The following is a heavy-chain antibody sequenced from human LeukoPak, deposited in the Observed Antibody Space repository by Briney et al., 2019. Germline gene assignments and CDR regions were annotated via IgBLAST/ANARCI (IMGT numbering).Heavy chain of an antibody. CDR3: ARHSIKIMTIFGAGMANWFDP. Sequence: SETLSLPCPVSGGSISSSSYYWGWFRHPPGKGLEWIGSIYYSGSTYYNPSLKSRVTISVDTSKNQFSLKLSSVTAADTAVYYCARHSIKIMTIFGAGMANWFDPWGQGTLVTVSS. CDR1: GGSISSSSYY. V-gene: IGHV4-39*01. D-gene: IGHD3-3*01. J-gene: IGHJ5*02. CDR2: IYYSGST.